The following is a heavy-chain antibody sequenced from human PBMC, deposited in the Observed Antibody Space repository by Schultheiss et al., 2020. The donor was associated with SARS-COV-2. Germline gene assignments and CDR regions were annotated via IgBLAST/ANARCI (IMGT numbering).Heavy chain of an antibody. CDR2: INHSGST. CDR1: GYSISSSSYY. J-gene: IGHJ4*02. Sequence: SETLSLTCAVSGYSISSSSYYWSWIRQPPGKGLEWIGEINHSGSTNYNPSLKSRVTISVDTSKNQFSLKLSSVTAADTAVYYCARSEGYYDSSGYPDYWGQGTLVTVSS. D-gene: IGHD3-22*01. CDR3: ARSEGYYDSSGYPDY. V-gene: IGHV4-39*01.